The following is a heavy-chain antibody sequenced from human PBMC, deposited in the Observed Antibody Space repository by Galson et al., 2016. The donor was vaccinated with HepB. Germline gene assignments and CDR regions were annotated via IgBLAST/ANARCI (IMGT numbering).Heavy chain of an antibody. CDR1: GFNFSDYY. J-gene: IGHJ6*02. Sequence: SLRLSCATSGFNFSDYYMSWIRQAPGKGPEWVSHISTSGTLIYYADSVKGRFTISRDNAEKSLYLQMNSLRAADTAVYYCARTPPGDYYYAMDVWGEGTTVIV. CDR2: ISTSGTLI. V-gene: IGHV3-11*04. CDR3: ARTPPGDYYYAMDV.